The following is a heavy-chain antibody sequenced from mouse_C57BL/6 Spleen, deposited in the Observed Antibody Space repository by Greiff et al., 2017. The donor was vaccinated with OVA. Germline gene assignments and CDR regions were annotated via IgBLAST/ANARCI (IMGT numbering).Heavy chain of an antibody. Sequence: QVQLQQPGAELVKPGASVKLSCKASGYTFTSYWMHWVKQRPGQGLEWIGMIHPNSGSTNYNEKFKSKATLTVDISSSTAYMQLSSLTSEDSAVYYCARGGDYDYFDYWGQGTTLTVSS. CDR2: IHPNSGST. J-gene: IGHJ2*01. D-gene: IGHD2-4*01. CDR1: GYTFTSYW. CDR3: ARGGDYDYFDY. V-gene: IGHV1-64*01.